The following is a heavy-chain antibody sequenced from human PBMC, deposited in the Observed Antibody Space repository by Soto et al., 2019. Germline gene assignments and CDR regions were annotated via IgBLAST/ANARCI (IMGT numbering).Heavy chain of an antibody. D-gene: IGHD6-13*01. Sequence: QPGGSLRLSCAASGFTFSSYEMNWVRQAPGKGLEWVSYISSSGSTIYYADSVKGRFTISRDNAKNSLYLQMNSLRAEDTAVYYCVRGGVGYSSSWDPPTRLDYWGQGTLVTAPQ. CDR1: GFTFSSYE. V-gene: IGHV3-48*03. CDR3: VRGGVGYSSSWDPPTRLDY. CDR2: ISSSGSTI. J-gene: IGHJ4*02.